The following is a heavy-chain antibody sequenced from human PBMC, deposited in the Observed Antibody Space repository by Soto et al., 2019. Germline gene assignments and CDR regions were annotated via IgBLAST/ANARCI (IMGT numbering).Heavy chain of an antibody. CDR2: INPSGGST. Sequence: GASLKVSCKASGXTFTSYYMHWVRQAPVQGLEWIGIINPSGGSTSYAQKFQGRVTITRDTSTSTVYMELSSLRSEDTAVYYCARASHIPLMVHARQEDSGFDYWREATLVTV. D-gene: IGHD2-8*01. J-gene: IGHJ4*02. V-gene: IGHV1-46*01. CDR3: ARASHIPLMVHARQEDSGFDY. CDR1: GXTFTSYY.